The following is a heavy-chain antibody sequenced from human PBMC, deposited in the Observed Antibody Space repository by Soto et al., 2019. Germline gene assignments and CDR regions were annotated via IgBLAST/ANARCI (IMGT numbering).Heavy chain of an antibody. CDR3: ARTHFQSESRDP. CDR2: IIPIFGTA. J-gene: IGHJ5*02. Sequence: QVQRVQSGAEVKKPGSSVKVSCKASGGTFSSYAISWVRQAPGQGLEWMGGIIPIFGTANYAQKFQGRVTITANESTSTAYTELNSLRSEDTAVYYCARTHFQSESRDPWGEGTLVTVSS. CDR1: GGTFSSYA. V-gene: IGHV1-69*12.